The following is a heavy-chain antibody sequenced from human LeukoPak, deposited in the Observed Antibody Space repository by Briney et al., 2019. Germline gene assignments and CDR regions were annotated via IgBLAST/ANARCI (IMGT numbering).Heavy chain of an antibody. CDR2: INPNSGGT. CDR3: ARASPVWGTSFDY. CDR1: GYTFTDYY. Sequence: ASVKVSCEASGYTFTDYYMHWVRQAPGQGLEWMGWINPNSGGTNYAQKFQGRVTMTRDTSISTAYMELSRLRSDDTAVYYCARASPVWGTSFDYWGQGTLVTVSS. V-gene: IGHV1-2*02. J-gene: IGHJ4*02. D-gene: IGHD3-16*01.